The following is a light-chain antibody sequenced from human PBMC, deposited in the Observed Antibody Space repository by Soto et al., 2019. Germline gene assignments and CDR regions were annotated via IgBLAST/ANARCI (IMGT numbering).Light chain of an antibody. CDR3: QSYDSTLSARYV. V-gene: IGLV1-40*01. CDR1: SSNIGANYD. J-gene: IGLJ1*01. Sequence: QSVLTQPPSVSGAPGQRVTISCTASSSNIGANYDVHWYQHRPGTAPKLLIFGNNNRPSGVPDRFSGSKSGTSASLAITGLQAEDEGDYYCQSYDSTLSARYVFGTGTKLTVL. CDR2: GNN.